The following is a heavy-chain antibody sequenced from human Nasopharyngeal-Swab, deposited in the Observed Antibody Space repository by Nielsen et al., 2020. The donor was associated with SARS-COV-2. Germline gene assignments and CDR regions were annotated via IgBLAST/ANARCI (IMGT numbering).Heavy chain of an antibody. Sequence: SETLSLTCTVSGGSISSGGYYWSWIRQPAGKGLEWLGRIYTSGSTNYNPSLKSRVTISVDTSKNQFSLKLSSVTAADTAVYYCARWWTKGYYFDYWGQGILVTVPS. J-gene: IGHJ4*02. D-gene: IGHD2-15*01. CDR2: IYTSGST. CDR3: ARWWTKGYYFDY. CDR1: GGSISSGGYY. V-gene: IGHV4-61*02.